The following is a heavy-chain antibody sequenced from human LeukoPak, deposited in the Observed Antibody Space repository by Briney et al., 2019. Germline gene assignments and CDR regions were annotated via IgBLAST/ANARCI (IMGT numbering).Heavy chain of an antibody. J-gene: IGHJ6*03. CDR2: INPNSGGT. CDR1: GYTFTGYY. CDR3: ARPLTDYGDYYYMDV. V-gene: IGHV1-2*02. Sequence: ASVKVSCKASGYTFTGYYMHWVRQAPGQGLEWMGWINPNSGGTNYAQKFQGRVTMTRDTSISTAYMELSRLRSDDTAVYYCARPLTDYGDYYYMDVWGKGTTVTVSS. D-gene: IGHD4-17*01.